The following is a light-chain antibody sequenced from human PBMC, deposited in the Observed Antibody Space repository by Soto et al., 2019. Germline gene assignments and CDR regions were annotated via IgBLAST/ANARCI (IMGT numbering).Light chain of an antibody. Sequence: EIVLTQSPVTLSLSPGERATLSCRASQSVSSNYLAWYQQKPGQAPRLLIYDASSRATGIPDRFSGSGSGTDFTLTISRLEPEDFAVYYWQQYGWSKTFGQGTKVEIK. CDR1: QSVSSNY. CDR2: DAS. J-gene: IGKJ1*01. CDR3: QQYGWSKT. V-gene: IGKV3-20*01.